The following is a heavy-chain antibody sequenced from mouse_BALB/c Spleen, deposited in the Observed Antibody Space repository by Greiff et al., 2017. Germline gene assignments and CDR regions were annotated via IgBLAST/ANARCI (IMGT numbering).Heavy chain of an antibody. Sequence: EVQLQQSGTVLARPGASVKMSCKASGYTFTSYWMHWVKQRPGQGLEWIGAIYPGNSDTSYNQKFKGKAKLTAVTSTSTAYMELSSLTNEDSAVYYCTRGIYYDYGLFAYWGQGTLVTVSA. D-gene: IGHD2-4*01. V-gene: IGHV1-5*01. J-gene: IGHJ3*01. CDR3: TRGIYYDYGLFAY. CDR2: IYPGNSDT. CDR1: GYTFTSYW.